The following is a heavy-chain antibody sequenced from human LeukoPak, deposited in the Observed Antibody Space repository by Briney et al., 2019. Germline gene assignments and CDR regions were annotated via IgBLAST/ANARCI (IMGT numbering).Heavy chain of an antibody. CDR1: GFTFSDYY. V-gene: IGHV3-11*06. D-gene: IGHD3-3*01. J-gene: IGHJ6*02. CDR2: ISSSSDYT. Sequence: GGSLRLSCVASGFTFSDYYMSWIRQAPGKGLEWVSYISSSSDYTNYADSVKGRFTISRDNAKNSLYLQMNSLRAEDTAVYYCARTPVGSYDFWSGYYSFYYYGMDVWGQGTTVTVSS. CDR3: ARTPVGSYDFWSGYYSFYYYGMDV.